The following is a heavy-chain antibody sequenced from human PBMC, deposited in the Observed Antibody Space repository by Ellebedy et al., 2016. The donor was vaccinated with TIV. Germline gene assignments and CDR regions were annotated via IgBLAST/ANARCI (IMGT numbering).Heavy chain of an antibody. V-gene: IGHV3-23*01. CDR3: AKVEEQWLVFDY. Sequence: GESLKISCAASGFTFSSYAMSWVRQAPGKGLEWVSAISGSGGRTYYADSVKGQFTISRDNSKNSLYLQMNSLRAEGTAVYYCAKVEEQWLVFDYWGQGTLVTVSS. D-gene: IGHD6-19*01. CDR1: GFTFSSYA. J-gene: IGHJ4*02. CDR2: ISGSGGRT.